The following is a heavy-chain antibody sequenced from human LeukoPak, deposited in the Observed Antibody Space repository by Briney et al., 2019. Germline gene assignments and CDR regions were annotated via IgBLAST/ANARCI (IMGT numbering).Heavy chain of an antibody. J-gene: IGHJ4*02. CDR3: ARKSGGSGSYYNVPIDY. D-gene: IGHD3-10*01. CDR1: GFSFSSHG. V-gene: IGHV3-66*01. CDR2: IYSGGST. Sequence: GGTLRLSCAASGFSFSSHGMSWVRQAPGKGLEWVSVIYSGGSTYYADSVKGRFTISRDNSKNTLYLQMNSLRAEDTAVYYCARKSGGSGSYYNVPIDYWGQGTLVTVSS.